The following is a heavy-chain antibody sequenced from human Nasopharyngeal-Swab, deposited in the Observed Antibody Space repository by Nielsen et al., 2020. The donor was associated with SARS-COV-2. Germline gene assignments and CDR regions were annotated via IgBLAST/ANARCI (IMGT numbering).Heavy chain of an antibody. Sequence: SVMVSCQGWGGLFTSSAMRWVRQAPGQRLEWMGWINAGNGNTKYSQQFQGRVTITSDTSASTAYMELNSLRSEDTAVYYCARGSGFTSFYHWGQGTLVTVSS. D-gene: IGHD3-22*01. CDR1: GGLFTSSA. CDR2: INAGNGNT. V-gene: IGHV1-3*01. J-gene: IGHJ4*02. CDR3: ARGSGFTSFYH.